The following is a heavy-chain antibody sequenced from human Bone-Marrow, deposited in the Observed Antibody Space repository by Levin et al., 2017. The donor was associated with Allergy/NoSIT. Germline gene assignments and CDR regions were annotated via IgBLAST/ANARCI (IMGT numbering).Heavy chain of an antibody. Sequence: GGSLRLSCVASGFTFNIHWMHWVRQSPGKGLVRVSRIKSDGSGTTYADSVKGRFTVSRDNAKNTLYLQMTSLRAEDTAVYYCAREVGLCGGSGCSSIGLDVWGHGTTVIVSS. J-gene: IGHJ6*02. V-gene: IGHV3-74*01. CDR2: IKSDGSGT. D-gene: IGHD2-21*01. CDR3: AREVGLCGGSGCSSIGLDV. CDR1: GFTFNIHW.